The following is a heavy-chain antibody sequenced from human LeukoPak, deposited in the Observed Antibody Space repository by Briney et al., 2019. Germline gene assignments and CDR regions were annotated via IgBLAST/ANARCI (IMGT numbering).Heavy chain of an antibody. CDR2: ISAYNGNT. V-gene: IGHV1-18*01. D-gene: IGHD3-10*01. Sequence: ASVKVSCKASGYTFTSYGISWVRQAPGQGLEWMGWISAYNGNTNYEQKLQGRVTMTTDTSTSTAYMELRSLRSDDTAVYYCARVSAITMVRGVIGFDIWGQGTMVTVSS. CDR3: ARVSAITMVRGVIGFDI. CDR1: GYTFTSYG. J-gene: IGHJ3*02.